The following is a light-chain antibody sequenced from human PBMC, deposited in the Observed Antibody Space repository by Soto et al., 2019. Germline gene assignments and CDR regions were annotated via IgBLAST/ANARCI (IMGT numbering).Light chain of an antibody. J-gene: IGKJ1*01. CDR2: AAS. CDR1: QSISSY. Sequence: IQITQSPSSLSASIGDRVTTTCRASQSISSYLNWYQQKPGKAPKLLIYAASSLQSGVPPRFSGSGSGTDFTLAISSLQPEDSATYYCLQDINYPWTFGQGTKVDIK. V-gene: IGKV1-6*01. CDR3: LQDINYPWT.